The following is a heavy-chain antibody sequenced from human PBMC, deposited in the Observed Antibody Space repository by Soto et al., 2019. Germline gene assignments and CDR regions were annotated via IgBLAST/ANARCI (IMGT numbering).Heavy chain of an antibody. V-gene: IGHV3-7*05. Sequence: EVQLVESGGGLVQPGGSLRLSCAASGFTFSSYWMSWVRQAPGKGLEWVANIKQDGSEKYYVDSVKGRFTISRDNATNSLYLQMNSLRAEDTAVYYCARVDGWPYYYGMDVWGQGTTVTVSS. CDR3: ARVDGWPYYYGMDV. CDR2: IKQDGSEK. CDR1: GFTFSSYW. D-gene: IGHD2-15*01. J-gene: IGHJ6*02.